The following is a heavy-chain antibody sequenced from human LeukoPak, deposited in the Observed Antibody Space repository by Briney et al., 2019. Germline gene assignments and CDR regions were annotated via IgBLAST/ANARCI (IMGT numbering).Heavy chain of an antibody. CDR1: GFTFSSYG. CDR3: AKSVYYDTDAFDI. J-gene: IGHJ3*02. Sequence: QPGGSLRLSCVASGFTFSSYGMHWVRQAPGKGLEWVAFIRYDGNNKYYADSVKGRFTISRDNSKNTLYLQMNSLRAEDTAVYYCAKSVYYDTDAFDIWGQGTMVTVSS. CDR2: IRYDGNNK. D-gene: IGHD3-22*01. V-gene: IGHV3-30*02.